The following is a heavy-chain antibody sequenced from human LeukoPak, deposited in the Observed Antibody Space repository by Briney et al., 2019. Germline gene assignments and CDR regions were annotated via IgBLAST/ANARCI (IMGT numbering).Heavy chain of an antibody. Sequence: SGGSLRLSCAASGFTFSSYVMHWVRQAPGKGLEWVAFIRYDGSNKYYADSVKGRFTISRDNSKNTLYLQMNSLRAEDTAVYYCAKRVDTALDPGVFDYWGQGTLVTVSS. CDR2: IRYDGSNK. D-gene: IGHD5-18*01. CDR1: GFTFSSYV. J-gene: IGHJ4*02. CDR3: AKRVDTALDPGVFDY. V-gene: IGHV3-30*02.